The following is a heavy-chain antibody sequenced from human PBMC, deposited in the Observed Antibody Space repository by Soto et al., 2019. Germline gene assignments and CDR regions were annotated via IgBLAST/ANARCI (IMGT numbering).Heavy chain of an antibody. CDR1: GYTFTGYY. J-gene: IGHJ6*02. CDR3: ARGRDYYGSGSYSHGMDV. CDR2: INPNSGGT. Sequence: GASVKVSCKASGYTFTGYYMHWVRQAPGQGLEWMGWINPNSGGTNYAQKFQGWVTMTRDTSISTAYMELSRLRSDDTAVYYCARGRDYYGSGSYSHGMDVWGQGTTVTAP. D-gene: IGHD3-10*01. V-gene: IGHV1-2*04.